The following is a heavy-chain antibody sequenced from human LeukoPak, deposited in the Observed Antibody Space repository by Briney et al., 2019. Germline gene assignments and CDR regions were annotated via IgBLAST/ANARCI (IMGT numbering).Heavy chain of an antibody. Sequence: SETLSLTCTVSGGSISSSSYYWGWIRQPPGKGLEWIGSIFYGGNTYYNPSLKSRVTMSVDTSKNQFSLKLSSVTAADTAVYYCARHGSYYAVHFFDYWGQGTLVTVSS. CDR1: GGSISSSSYY. J-gene: IGHJ4*02. CDR3: ARHGSYYAVHFFDY. V-gene: IGHV4-39*01. CDR2: IFYGGNT. D-gene: IGHD1-26*01.